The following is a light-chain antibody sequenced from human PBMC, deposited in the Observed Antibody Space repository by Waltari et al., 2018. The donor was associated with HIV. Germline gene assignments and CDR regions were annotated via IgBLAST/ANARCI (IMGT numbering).Light chain of an antibody. Sequence: DDQMTQSPSTLSASIGDRVTITCRARHNTGRWLAWYQQKPGKAPNLLIYEASILETGVQSRFSGSGFGTEFTLTISGLQPDDFAMYYCQQYKGYPWTFGQGTKVEIK. J-gene: IGKJ1*01. V-gene: IGKV1-5*01. CDR2: EAS. CDR3: QQYKGYPWT. CDR1: HNTGRW.